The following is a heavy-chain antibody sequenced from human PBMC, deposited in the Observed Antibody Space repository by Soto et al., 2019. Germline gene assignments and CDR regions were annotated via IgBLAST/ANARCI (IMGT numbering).Heavy chain of an antibody. V-gene: IGHV3-48*03. J-gene: IGHJ4*02. CDR2: ISLSGSTI. CDR1: GFAFSNYE. CDR3: ARESFSASPNFFDY. Sequence: PGGSLRLSCAASGFAFSNYEMNWVRQAPGKGLEWVSYISLSGSTIYYADSVKGRFTISRDDAKDSLYLEMDSLRADDTAVYYCARESFSASPNFFDYWGQGTLVTSPQ. D-gene: IGHD1-26*01.